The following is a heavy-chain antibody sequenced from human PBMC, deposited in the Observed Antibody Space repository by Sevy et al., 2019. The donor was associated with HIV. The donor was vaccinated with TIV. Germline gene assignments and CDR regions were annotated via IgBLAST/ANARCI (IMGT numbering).Heavy chain of an antibody. Sequence: GGSLRLSCAASGFTFSSYAMHWVRQAPGKGLEWVAVISYDGSNKYYADSVKGRFTISGDNSKNTLYLQMNSLGAEDTAVYYCASCSSSSSWPNWFDPWGQGTLVTVSS. CDR1: GFTFSSYA. D-gene: IGHD6-13*01. CDR3: ASCSSSSSWPNWFDP. J-gene: IGHJ5*02. V-gene: IGHV3-30-3*01. CDR2: ISYDGSNK.